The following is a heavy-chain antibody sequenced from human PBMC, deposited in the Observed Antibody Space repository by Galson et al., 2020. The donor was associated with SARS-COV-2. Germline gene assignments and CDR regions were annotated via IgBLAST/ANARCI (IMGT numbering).Heavy chain of an antibody. CDR2: VTAYNGNT. Sequence: ASVTVSCQASGYTFTSYGIRWVRQAPGQGLEWMGWVTAYNGNTNYTPKPQGRVTMTTDTSTSTAYMELRSLRSDDTAVYYCARDGESYSGSYYGAFDIWGQGTMVTVSS. J-gene: IGHJ3*02. CDR1: GYTFTSYG. V-gene: IGHV1-18*04. D-gene: IGHD1-26*01. CDR3: ARDGESYSGSYYGAFDI.